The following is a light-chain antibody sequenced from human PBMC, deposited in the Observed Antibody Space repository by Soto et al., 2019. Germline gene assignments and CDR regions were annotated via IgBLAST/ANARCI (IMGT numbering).Light chain of an antibody. Sequence: EIVMTQSPATLSVSPGERATLSCRASQSVSSNLAWYQQKPGQAPRLLIYDASTRATGIPARFSGSGSGTEFALTISSLQSDDFAFYYCQQYDNWRSLLTFGQGTKLEIK. CDR3: QQYDNWRSLLT. V-gene: IGKV3-15*01. CDR2: DAS. CDR1: QSVSSN. J-gene: IGKJ2*01.